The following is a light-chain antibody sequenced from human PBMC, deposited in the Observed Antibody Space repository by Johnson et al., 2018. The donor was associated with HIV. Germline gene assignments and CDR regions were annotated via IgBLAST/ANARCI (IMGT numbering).Light chain of an antibody. CDR1: SSNIEDNY. CDR3: GTWDGGLSVYV. Sequence: QFVLTQPPSVSAASGQKVDISCSGGSSNIEDNYVSWYQQLPHTAPRLLISDNNKRPSGIPDRFSGSKSGASATLDITGLQTGDEANYYCGTWDGGLSVYVFGTGTEVTVL. CDR2: DNN. J-gene: IGLJ1*01. V-gene: IGLV1-51*01.